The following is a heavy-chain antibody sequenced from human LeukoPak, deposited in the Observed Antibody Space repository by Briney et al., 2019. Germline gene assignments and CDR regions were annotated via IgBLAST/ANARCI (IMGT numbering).Heavy chain of an antibody. Sequence: GGSLRLSCAASGFTFSNAWMSWVRQAPGKGLEWVGRIKSKTDGGTTDYAAPVKGRFTISRDDSKNTLYLQMNSLKTEDTAVYYCTTDTLISYDSSGYYYFDYWGQGTLVTVSS. CDR1: GFTFSNAW. D-gene: IGHD3-22*01. J-gene: IGHJ4*02. CDR3: TTDTLISYDSSGYYYFDY. CDR2: IKSKTDGGTT. V-gene: IGHV3-15*01.